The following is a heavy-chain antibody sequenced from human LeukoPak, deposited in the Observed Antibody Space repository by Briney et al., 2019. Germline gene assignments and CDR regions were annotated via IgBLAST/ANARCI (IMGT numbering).Heavy chain of an antibody. Sequence: SETLSRTCTVSGGSISSSSYYWGWIRQPPGKGLEWIGSIYYSGSTYYNASFKSRVTISVDTSQNQSSLKLSSVTAADTAVYXXXXXXYYYGSGMTQYMDVWGKGTTVTISS. CDR3: XXXXYYYGSGMTQYMDV. V-gene: IGHV4-39*03. CDR1: GGSISSSSYY. D-gene: IGHD3-10*01. CDR2: IYYSGST. J-gene: IGHJ6*03.